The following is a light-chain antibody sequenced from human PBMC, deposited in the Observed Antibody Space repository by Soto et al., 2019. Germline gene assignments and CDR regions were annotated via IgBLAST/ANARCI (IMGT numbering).Light chain of an antibody. Sequence: QSVLTQPPSVSAAPGQTVTISCSGSSSNIGNNYVSWYQQLPGTAPKLLIYDNNKRPSGIPDRFSGSKSGTSATLGITGLQTGDEADYYCGTWDSSLSARFGGGTKVTVL. J-gene: IGLJ3*02. CDR3: GTWDSSLSAR. V-gene: IGLV1-51*01. CDR1: SSNIGNNY. CDR2: DNN.